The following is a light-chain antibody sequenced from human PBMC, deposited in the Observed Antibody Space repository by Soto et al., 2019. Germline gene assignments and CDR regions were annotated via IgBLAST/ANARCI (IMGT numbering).Light chain of an antibody. J-gene: IGKJ1*01. CDR3: QHYADSLWT. V-gene: IGKV3-20*01. CDR1: QSVDSKN. Sequence: EIVLTQSPGTLSLSPGERATLSCRASQSVDSKNLGWYQQKCGQAPRLLIFGASSRATDIPDRFSGTGSGTDFTLTISRLEPEDFAVYYCQHYADSLWTFGQGTKVEIK. CDR2: GAS.